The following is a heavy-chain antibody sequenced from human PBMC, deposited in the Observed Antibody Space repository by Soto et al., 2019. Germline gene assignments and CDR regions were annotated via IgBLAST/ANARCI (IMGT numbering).Heavy chain of an antibody. D-gene: IGHD6-13*01. CDR1: GGSISSGGYY. V-gene: IGHV4-31*03. CDR2: IYYSGST. Sequence: SETLSLTCTVSGGSISSGGYYWSWIRQHPGKGLEWIGYIYYSGSTYYNPSLKSRVTISVDTSKNQFSLKLSSVTAADTAVYYCARVEHLVTFDYWGQGTLVTVSS. CDR3: ARVEHLVTFDY. J-gene: IGHJ4*02.